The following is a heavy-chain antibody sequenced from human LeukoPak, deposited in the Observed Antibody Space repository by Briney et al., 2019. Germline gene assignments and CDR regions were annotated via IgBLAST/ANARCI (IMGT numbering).Heavy chain of an antibody. Sequence: PGGSLRLSCAASAFSFSSYAMHWVRQAPGKGLEWVAVIWYDGGNKYYADSVKGRFTTSRDNSKNTLYLEMNSLRAEDTAVYYCARGLTQIPRLATGLGHWGQGTLVTVSS. D-gene: IGHD2-21*02. CDR1: AFSFSSYA. J-gene: IGHJ4*02. CDR3: ARGLTQIPRLATGLGH. CDR2: IWYDGGNK. V-gene: IGHV3-33*01.